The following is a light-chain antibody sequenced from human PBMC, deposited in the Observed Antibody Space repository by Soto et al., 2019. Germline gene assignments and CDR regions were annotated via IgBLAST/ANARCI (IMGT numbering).Light chain of an antibody. CDR3: QQSYSAPRT. J-gene: IGKJ2*01. Sequence: DIQMTQSPFSLSAYVGDRVTITCRASQSISNYLNWYQQRPGKAPKLLIYAASNLQSGVPSRFSGSGSGTAFTLTVSSLQPEDFATYYCQQSYSAPRTFGQGTKLEIK. V-gene: IGKV1-39*01. CDR1: QSISNY. CDR2: AAS.